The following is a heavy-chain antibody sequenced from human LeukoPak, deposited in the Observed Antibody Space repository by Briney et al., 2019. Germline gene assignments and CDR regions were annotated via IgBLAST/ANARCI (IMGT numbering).Heavy chain of an antibody. D-gene: IGHD5-18*01. CDR1: GYTFTGYY. CDR2: INPNSGGT. CDR3: ARTNLYGYSYGSSNYYMDV. V-gene: IGHV1-2*02. J-gene: IGHJ6*03. Sequence: ASVKVSCKASGYTFTGYYMHWVRQAPGQGLEWMGWINPNSGGTNYAQKFQGRVTMTRDTSISTAYMELSRLRSEDTAVYYCARTNLYGYSYGSSNYYMDVWGKGTTVTVSS.